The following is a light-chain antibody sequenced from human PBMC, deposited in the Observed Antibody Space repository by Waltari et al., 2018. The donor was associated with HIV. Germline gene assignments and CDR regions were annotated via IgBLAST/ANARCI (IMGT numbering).Light chain of an antibody. CDR1: QLGDKY. CDR2: QDS. CDR3: QAWDSSTEAV. J-gene: IGLJ2*01. Sequence: SYELTQPPSVSVSPGQTASITCSGDQLGDKYACWYQQKPGQSPVLVIYQDSKRPSGIPERFSGSNSGNTATLTISGTQAMDEADYYCQAWDSSTEAVFGGGTKLTVL. V-gene: IGLV3-1*01.